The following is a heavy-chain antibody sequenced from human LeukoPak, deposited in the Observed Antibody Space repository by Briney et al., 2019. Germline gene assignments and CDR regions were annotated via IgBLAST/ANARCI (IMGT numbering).Heavy chain of an antibody. D-gene: IGHD2-2*01. CDR2: ISSSSSYI. V-gene: IGHV3-21*01. CDR3: ASLVVVPAARGDV. CDR1: GFTFSSYS. Sequence: GGSLRLSCAASGFTFSSYSMNWVRQAPGKGLEWVSSISSSSSYIYYADSVEGRFTISRDNAKNSLYLQMNSLRAEDTAVYYCASLVVVPAARGDVWGKGTTVTVSS. J-gene: IGHJ6*04.